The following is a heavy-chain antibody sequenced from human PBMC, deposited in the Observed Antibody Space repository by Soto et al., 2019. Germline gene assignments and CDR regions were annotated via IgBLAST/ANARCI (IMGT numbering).Heavy chain of an antibody. V-gene: IGHV3-30*18. CDR3: AKSRPPYDRVVKPFDY. J-gene: IGHJ4*02. D-gene: IGHD3-22*01. Sequence: GWSLRLSCASSGITFISYAMHWVRQAPGKGLEWVAVISYDGSNKYYADSVKGRFTISRDNSKNTLYLQMNSLRAEDTAVYYCAKSRPPYDRVVKPFDYWGQGALVTVSS. CDR2: ISYDGSNK. CDR1: GITFISYA.